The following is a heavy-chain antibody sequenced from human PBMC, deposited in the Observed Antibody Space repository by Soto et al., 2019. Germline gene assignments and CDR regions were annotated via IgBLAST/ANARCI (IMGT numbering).Heavy chain of an antibody. Sequence: SQTLSLTCAISGDSVSSNSAAWNWLRQSPSRGLEWLGRTYYRSKWYTDYAPSVNSRIVISPDTSKNHFSLHLNSVTPEDTAVYCCAKCGLDAFGIWGQGTMVTVSS. CDR3: AKCGLDAFGI. CDR2: TYYRSKWYT. J-gene: IGHJ3*02. V-gene: IGHV6-1*01. CDR1: GDSVSSNSAA. D-gene: IGHD6-25*01.